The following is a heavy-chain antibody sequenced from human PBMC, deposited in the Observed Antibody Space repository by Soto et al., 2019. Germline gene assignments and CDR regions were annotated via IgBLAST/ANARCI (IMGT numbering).Heavy chain of an antibody. D-gene: IGHD3-16*02. Sequence: PGGSLRLSCAASGFSFSSYAMHWVRQAPGKGLEWVTNVSYDGTNKYYADSVKGRFTISRDNSKNTLYLQMNSLRAEDTAVYYCARIGGYDYVWGSYRRDAFDIWGQGTMVTVSS. J-gene: IGHJ3*02. CDR2: VSYDGTNK. CDR3: ARIGGYDYVWGSYRRDAFDI. CDR1: GFSFSSYA. V-gene: IGHV3-30-3*01.